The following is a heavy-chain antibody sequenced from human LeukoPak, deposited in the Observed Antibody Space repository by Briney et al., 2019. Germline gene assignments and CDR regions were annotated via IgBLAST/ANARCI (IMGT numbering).Heavy chain of an antibody. J-gene: IGHJ6*02. V-gene: IGHV3-48*01. CDR2: TSSSSSTI. D-gene: IGHD2-21*02. CDR3: AREYCGGDCYSFYYGMDV. CDR1: GFTFSSYS. Sequence: SGGSLRLSCAASGFTFSSYSMNWVRQAPGMGLEWVSYTSSSSSTIYYADSVKGRFTISRDNAKNSLYLQMNSLRAEDTAVYYCAREYCGGDCYSFYYGMDVWGQGTTVTVSS.